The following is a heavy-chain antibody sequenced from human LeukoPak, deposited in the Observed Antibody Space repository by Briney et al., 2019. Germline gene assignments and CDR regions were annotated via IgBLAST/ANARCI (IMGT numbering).Heavy chain of an antibody. D-gene: IGHD5/OR15-5a*01. CDR2: INSDETST. Sequence: GESLRLSCAASGFTFSNYWMHWVRQAPGKGLEWVSRINSDETSTNYADSVKGRFTISRDNAMNTLYLQMNSLRAEDTAVYYCASRRSTSFDYWGQGTLVTVSS. CDR3: ASRRSTSFDY. J-gene: IGHJ4*02. V-gene: IGHV3-74*01. CDR1: GFTFSNYW.